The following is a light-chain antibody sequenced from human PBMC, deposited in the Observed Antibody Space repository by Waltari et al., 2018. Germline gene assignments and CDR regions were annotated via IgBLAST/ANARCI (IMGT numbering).Light chain of an antibody. Sequence: EIVLTQSPGTLSLSTGERATLSCRASPSVSSSYLALYQQKPGQAPRLLIYGASSRATGIPDRFSGSGSGTDFTLTISRLEPEDFAVYYCQQYGSSPWTFGQGTKVEIK. CDR3: QQYGSSPWT. V-gene: IGKV3-20*01. CDR1: PSVSSSY. J-gene: IGKJ1*01. CDR2: GAS.